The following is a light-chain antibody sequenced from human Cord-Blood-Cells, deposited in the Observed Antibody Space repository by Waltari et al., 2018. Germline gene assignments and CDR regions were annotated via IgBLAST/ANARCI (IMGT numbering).Light chain of an antibody. CDR3: QQRSNWPLT. V-gene: IGKV3-11*01. Sequence: EIVLTHSPATLSLSPGERATLSCRASQSVSSYLTWYQQKPGQAPRPLIYYASNRATGIPARFSCSGSGTDFTLTISRLDPEDFAFYYFQQRSNWPLTFGGGTKVEIK. J-gene: IGKJ4*01. CDR1: QSVSSY. CDR2: YAS.